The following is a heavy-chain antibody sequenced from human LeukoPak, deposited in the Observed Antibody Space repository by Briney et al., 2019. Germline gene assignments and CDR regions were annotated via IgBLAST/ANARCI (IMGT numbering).Heavy chain of an antibody. D-gene: IGHD3-10*01. CDR2: IIPIFGTA. CDR3: AGATYGNFDY. V-gene: IGHV1-69*01. CDR1: GGTFSSYA. Sequence: ASVKVPCEASGGTFSSYAISWVRQAPGQGLEWMGGIIPIFGTANYAQKFQGRVTITADESTSTAYMELSSLRSEDTAVYYCAGATYGNFDYWGQGTLVTVSS. J-gene: IGHJ4*02.